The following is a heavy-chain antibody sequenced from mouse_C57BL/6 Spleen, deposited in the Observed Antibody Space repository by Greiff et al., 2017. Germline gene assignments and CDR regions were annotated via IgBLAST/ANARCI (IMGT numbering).Heavy chain of an antibody. CDR1: GYTFTSYW. Sequence: QVQLQQSGAELVKPGASVKLSCKASGYTFTSYWMHWVKQRPGRGLEWIGRLDPNRGGTKSNEKFKSKATLTVDKPSSTAYMQLSSLTSEDSSVYYCARFSYGNYFDYWGQGTTLTVSS. CDR3: ARFSYGNYFDY. V-gene: IGHV1-72*01. J-gene: IGHJ2*01. D-gene: IGHD2-1*01. CDR2: LDPNRGGT.